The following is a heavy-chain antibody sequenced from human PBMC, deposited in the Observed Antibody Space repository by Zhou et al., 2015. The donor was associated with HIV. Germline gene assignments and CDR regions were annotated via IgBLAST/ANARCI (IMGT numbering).Heavy chain of an antibody. CDR2: IIPIFGTA. Sequence: VQLVQSGAEAKKPGSSLRVSCKVSGGGFRSYGIAWVRQAPGQGLEWMGGIIPIFGTANYAQKFQGRVTITADESTSTAYMELSSLRSEDTAVYYCARELTTVTTYYYYYGMDVVGPKGPRSPSPQ. CDR1: GGGFRSYG. CDR3: ARELTTVTTYYYYYGMDV. D-gene: IGHD4-17*01. J-gene: IGHJ6*01. V-gene: IGHV1-69*01.